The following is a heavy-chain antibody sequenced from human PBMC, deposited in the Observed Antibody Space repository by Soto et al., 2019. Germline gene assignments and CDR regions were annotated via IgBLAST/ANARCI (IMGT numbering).Heavy chain of an antibody. Sequence: PSETLSLTCTVSGDSISTYYWSWIRQPPGKGLEWIAYIYYTGNTYYNPSLKSRVTISMDTSKNQFSLKLSSVTAADTAVYYCARYYYDSSGYYYGWFDLWGQGTLVTVSS. J-gene: IGHJ5*02. V-gene: IGHV4-59*01. D-gene: IGHD3-22*01. CDR2: IYYTGNT. CDR3: ARYYYDSSGYYYGWFDL. CDR1: GDSISTYY.